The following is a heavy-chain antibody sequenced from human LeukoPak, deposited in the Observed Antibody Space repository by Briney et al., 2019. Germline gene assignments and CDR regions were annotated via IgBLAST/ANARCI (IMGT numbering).Heavy chain of an antibody. CDR1: GFTFSSYW. J-gene: IGHJ4*02. D-gene: IGHD2-21*02. CDR2: IGYDGSKK. V-gene: IGHV3-33*08. CDR3: ARVSPEIVVVTGTGAPDY. Sequence: GGSRRLSCAASGFTFSSYWMHWARQAPGKGLEWLAVIGYDGSKKYYADSVKGRFTISRDNSKNTVYLQINSLRAEDTAVYYCARVSPEIVVVTGTGAPDYWGQGTLVTVSS.